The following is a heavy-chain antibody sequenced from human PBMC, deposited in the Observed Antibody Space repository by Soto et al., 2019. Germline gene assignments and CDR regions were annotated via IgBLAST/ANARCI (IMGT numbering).Heavy chain of an antibody. Sequence: QVQLQESGPGLVKPSETLSLTCTVSGGSISSYYWSWIRQPPGKGLEWIGYIYYSGSTNYNPSLKSRVTISVDTSKNQFSLKLSSVTAADTAVYYCARGGYGGNYEDYFDYWGQGTLVTVSS. CDR1: GGSISSYY. J-gene: IGHJ4*02. CDR3: ARGGYGGNYEDYFDY. D-gene: IGHD4-4*01. V-gene: IGHV4-59*01. CDR2: IYYSGST.